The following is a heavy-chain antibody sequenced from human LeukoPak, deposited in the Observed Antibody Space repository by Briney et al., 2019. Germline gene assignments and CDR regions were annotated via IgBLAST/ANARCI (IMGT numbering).Heavy chain of an antibody. Sequence: SVKVSCKASGGTFSSYAISWVRQAPGQGLEWVGGIIPIFGTANYAQKFQGRVTITTDESTSTAYMELSSLRSEDTAVYYCASLKRGYVDYWGQGTLVTVSS. CDR3: ASLKRGYVDY. V-gene: IGHV1-69*05. CDR2: IIPIFGTA. J-gene: IGHJ4*02. CDR1: GGTFSSYA.